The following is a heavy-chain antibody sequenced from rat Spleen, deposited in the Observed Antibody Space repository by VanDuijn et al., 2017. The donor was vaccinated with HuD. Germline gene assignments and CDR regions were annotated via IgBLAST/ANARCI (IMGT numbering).Heavy chain of an antibody. J-gene: IGHJ1*01. CDR1: GFIFSDHY. CDR2: ISPSGDST. D-gene: IGHD5-1*01. CDR3: ATENWDPYYWYFDF. V-gene: IGHV5-27*01. Sequence: EVQLVESGGGLVQPGRSLKLSCAASGFIFSDHYVAWVRQPPGKSLVWVASISPSGDSTYYRDSVKGRFTISRDNAKSTLYLQMDSLRSEDTATYYCATENWDPYYWYFDFWGPGTMVTVSS.